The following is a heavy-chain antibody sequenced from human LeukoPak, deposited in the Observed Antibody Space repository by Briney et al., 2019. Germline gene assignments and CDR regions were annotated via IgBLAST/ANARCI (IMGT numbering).Heavy chain of an antibody. Sequence: NASETLSLTCTVSSGFSTHYYWNWIRQPPGKALEWIGCVSDTGRTTYNPSLKSRLTISVDTSKRQFSLTLTSLTAADTAVYYCTKGYYEPFDVWGQGILVTVSS. V-gene: IGHV4-59*01. CDR1: SGFSTHYY. CDR3: TKGYYEPFDV. CDR2: VSDTGRT. J-gene: IGHJ4*02. D-gene: IGHD3-16*01.